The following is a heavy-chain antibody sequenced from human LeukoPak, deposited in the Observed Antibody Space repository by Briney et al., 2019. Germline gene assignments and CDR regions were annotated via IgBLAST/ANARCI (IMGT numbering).Heavy chain of an antibody. D-gene: IGHD3-10*01. CDR1: GXTIAGYA. V-gene: IGHV3-23*01. CDR2: ISGSGGST. Sequence: GGSLRLSCAPSGXTIAGYAMSWVRQAPGKGLEWVSSISGSGGSTYYADSVKGRFTISRDNSNNTLYLQMNSLRAEDTALYYCAKYGGSGTQYNWFDPWGQGTLVTVSS. J-gene: IGHJ5*02. CDR3: AKYGGSGTQYNWFDP.